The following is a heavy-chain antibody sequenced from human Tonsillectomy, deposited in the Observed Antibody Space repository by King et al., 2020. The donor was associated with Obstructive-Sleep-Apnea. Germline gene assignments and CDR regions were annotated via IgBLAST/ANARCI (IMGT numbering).Heavy chain of an antibody. Sequence: VQLQESGPGLVKPSQTLSLTCTVSGGSISSGGYYWSWIRQHPGKGLEWIGYIHYSGSTYYNPSLKSRVTISVDTSKNQFSLKLSSVTAADTAVYYCARGAMVQDKYYYYAMDVWGQGTTVTVSS. CDR1: GGSISSGGYY. V-gene: IGHV4-31*03. CDR2: IHYSGST. D-gene: IGHD5-18*01. J-gene: IGHJ6*02. CDR3: ARGAMVQDKYYYYAMDV.